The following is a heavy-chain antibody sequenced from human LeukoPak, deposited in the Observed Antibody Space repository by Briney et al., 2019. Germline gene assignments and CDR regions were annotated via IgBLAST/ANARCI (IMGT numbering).Heavy chain of an antibody. Sequence: SVKVSCKASGGTFSSYAISWVRQAPGQGLEWMGRIIPIFGAANYAQKFQGRVTITADKSTSTAYMELSSLRSEDTAVYYCARDLRYYDSSGYLPWGQGTLVTVSS. V-gene: IGHV1-69*06. D-gene: IGHD3-22*01. CDR3: ARDLRYYDSSGYLP. CDR2: IIPIFGAA. J-gene: IGHJ5*02. CDR1: GGTFSSYA.